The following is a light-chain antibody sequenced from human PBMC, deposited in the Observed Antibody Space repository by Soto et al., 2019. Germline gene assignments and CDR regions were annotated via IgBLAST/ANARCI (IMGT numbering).Light chain of an antibody. V-gene: IGKV3-11*01. CDR2: DAS. J-gene: IGKJ4*01. Sequence: EIVLTQSPATLSLSPGERATLSCRASQSVSSYLAWYQQKPGQAPRLLIYDASNRATGIPARFSGSGSGTDFTLTISSLEPEDCATYYCLQDYNYPLTFGGGTKVDI. CDR3: LQDYNYPLT. CDR1: QSVSSY.